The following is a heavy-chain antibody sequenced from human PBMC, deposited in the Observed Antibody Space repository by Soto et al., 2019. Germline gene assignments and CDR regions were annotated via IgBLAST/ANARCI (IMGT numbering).Heavy chain of an antibody. CDR1: GGSISSSNW. CDR2: IYHSGST. CDR3: ARSAPKFRGNFDY. J-gene: IGHJ4*02. D-gene: IGHD3-10*01. Sequence: SDTLSLTCAVSGGSISSSNWWRWVRQPPGKGLEWIGEIYHSGSTNYNPSLKSRVTISVDKSKNQFSLKLSSVTAAGTAVYYCARSAPKFRGNFDYWGQGTLVTVSS. V-gene: IGHV4-4*02.